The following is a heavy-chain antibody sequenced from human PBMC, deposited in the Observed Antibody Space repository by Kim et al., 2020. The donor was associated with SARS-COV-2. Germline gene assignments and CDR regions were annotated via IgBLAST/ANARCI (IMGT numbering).Heavy chain of an antibody. V-gene: IGHV3-53*04. J-gene: IGHJ3*02. D-gene: IGHD3-10*01. CDR3: ARAIWFGDAFDS. CDR2: T. Sequence: TDYADTVKGRVTITRHNSKNTPDLQMNSLRTEETAVYYCARAIWFGDAFDSWGQGTMVTDSS.